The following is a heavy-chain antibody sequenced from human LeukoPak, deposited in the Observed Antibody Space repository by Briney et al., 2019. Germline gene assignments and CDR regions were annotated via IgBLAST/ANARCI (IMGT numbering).Heavy chain of an antibody. J-gene: IGHJ4*02. V-gene: IGHV4-34*01. CDR1: GGSFSGYY. Sequence: KPSETLSLTCAVYGGSFSGYYWSWIRQPPGKGVEWIGEINHSGSTNYNPSLKSRVTISVDTSKNQFSLKLSSVTAADTAVYYCARRGYGSGSYYDYWGQGTLVTVSS. CDR2: INHSGST. CDR3: ARRGYGSGSYYDY. D-gene: IGHD3-10*01.